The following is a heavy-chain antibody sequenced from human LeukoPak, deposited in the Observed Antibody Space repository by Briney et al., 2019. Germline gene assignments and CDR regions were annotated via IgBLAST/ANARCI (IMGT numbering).Heavy chain of an antibody. CDR2: ISTYNGNT. Sequence: GASVKVSCKASGYTFTSYGITWVRQAPGQGLEWMGWISTYNGNTNYAQKLQGRVTMTEDTSTDTAYMELSSLRSEDTAVYYCATSTGTTSVLDYWGQGTLVTVSS. J-gene: IGHJ4*02. D-gene: IGHD1-1*01. CDR3: ATSTGTTSVLDY. V-gene: IGHV1-18*01. CDR1: GYTFTSYG.